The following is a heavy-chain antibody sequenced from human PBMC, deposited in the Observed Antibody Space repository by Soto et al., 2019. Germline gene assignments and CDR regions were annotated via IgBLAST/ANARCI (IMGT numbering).Heavy chain of an antibody. CDR3: ARISQSDFWSGYYYFFDY. CDR1: GYTFTDYG. CDR2: ITAFNGNT. D-gene: IGHD3-3*01. J-gene: IGHJ4*02. V-gene: IGHV1-18*01. Sequence: QVHLVQSGAEVEKPGASVKVSCKASGYTFTDYGISWVRQAPGQGLQWMGWITAFNGNTKYAQQFQGRVTMTTDTPTSTAYMELRSMEYDDTAVYYCARISQSDFWSGYYYFFDYWGQGTLVTVSS.